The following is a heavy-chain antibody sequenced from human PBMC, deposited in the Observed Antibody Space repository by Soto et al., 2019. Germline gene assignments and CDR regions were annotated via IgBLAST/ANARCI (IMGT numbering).Heavy chain of an antibody. CDR1: SGSFSGYY. J-gene: IGHJ4*01. CDR3: ARAPKGSGPSQKLPDF. V-gene: IGHV4-34*01. D-gene: IGHD6-25*01. Sequence: SETLSLTCSIYSGSFSGYYWSWIRQPPGKGLEWIGEISQSGNTNYSPSLKSRASISIDTSKKQFSLNLASVSAADTAVYYCARAPKGSGPSQKLPDFWGQGSLVIV. CDR2: ISQSGNT.